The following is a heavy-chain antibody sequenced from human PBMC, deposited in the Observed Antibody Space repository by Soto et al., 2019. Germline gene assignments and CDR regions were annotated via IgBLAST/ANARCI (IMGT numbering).Heavy chain of an antibody. CDR1: GGTFSSYA. D-gene: IGHD5-18*01. J-gene: IGHJ4*02. CDR3: ARTFGGYSYGYFDY. V-gene: IGHV1-69*13. CDR2: IIPIFGTA. Sequence: SVKVSCKASGGTFSSYAISWVRQAPGQGLEWMGGIIPIFGTANYAQKFQGRVTITADESTSTAYMELSSLRSEDTAVYYCARTFGGYSYGYFDYWGQGTLVTVSS.